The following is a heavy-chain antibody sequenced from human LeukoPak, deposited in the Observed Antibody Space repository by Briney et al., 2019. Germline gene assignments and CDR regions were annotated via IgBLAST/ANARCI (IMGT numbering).Heavy chain of an antibody. J-gene: IGHJ4*02. Sequence: GRWLRLSCAASGFTFSSYAVHLVRQAPGKGLEWVAVISYDGSNKYYADSVRGRFTVSRDNSKNTLYLQMNSLRAEDTAVYNCARARIAAAGTNILAAMGYWGQGTLVTVSS. CDR1: GFTFSSYA. CDR2: ISYDGSNK. CDR3: ARARIAAAGTNILAAMGY. D-gene: IGHD6-13*01. V-gene: IGHV3-30*04.